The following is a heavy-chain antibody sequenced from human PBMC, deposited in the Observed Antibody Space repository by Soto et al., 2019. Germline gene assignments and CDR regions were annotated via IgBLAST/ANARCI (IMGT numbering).Heavy chain of an antibody. CDR2: IWYDGSNK. V-gene: IGHV3-33*01. Sequence: QVQLVESGGGVVQPGRSLRLSCAASGFTFSSYGMHWVRQAPGKGLEWVAVIWYDGSNKYYADSVKGRFTISRDNSKNTLYLQMNSLRAEDTAVYYCARNYGTDSHFDYWGQGTLVTVSS. D-gene: IGHD4-17*01. CDR3: ARNYGTDSHFDY. CDR1: GFTFSSYG. J-gene: IGHJ4*02.